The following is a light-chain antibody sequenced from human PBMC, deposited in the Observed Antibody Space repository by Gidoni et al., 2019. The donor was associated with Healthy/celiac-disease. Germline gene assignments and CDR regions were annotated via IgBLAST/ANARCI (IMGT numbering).Light chain of an antibody. CDR2: DAS. V-gene: IGKV1-33*01. CDR1: QDISNY. Sequence: DIQMTQSPSSLPASVGDRVTITCQASQDISNYLSWYQQKPGKAPKLLIYDASTLETGVPSRFSGSGSGTDFTFTISSLQPEDIATYYCQQYDNLLTFGGGTKVEIK. CDR3: QQYDNLLT. J-gene: IGKJ4*01.